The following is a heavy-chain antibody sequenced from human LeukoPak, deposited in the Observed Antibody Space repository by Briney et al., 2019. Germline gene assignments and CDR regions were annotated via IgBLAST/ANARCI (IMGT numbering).Heavy chain of an antibody. D-gene: IGHD3-10*01. V-gene: IGHV4-61*01. CDR1: GGSVSSGSYY. J-gene: IGHJ4*02. CDR2: IYYSGST. CDR3: AREDMVRGPRSFDY. Sequence: SETLSLTCTVSGGSVSSGSYYWSWIRQPPGKGLEWIGYIYYSGSTNYNPSLKSRVTVSVDTSKNQFSLKLSSVTAADTAVYYCAREDMVRGPRSFDYWGQGTLVTVSS.